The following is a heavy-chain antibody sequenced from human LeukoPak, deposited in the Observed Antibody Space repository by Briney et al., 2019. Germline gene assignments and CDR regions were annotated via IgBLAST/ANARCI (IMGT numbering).Heavy chain of an antibody. V-gene: IGHV4-59*01. Sequence: SETLSLTCTVSGGSISSYYWSWIRQPPGKGLKWIGYIYYSGSTNYNPSLKSRVTISVDTSKNQFSLKLSSVTAADTAVYYCAREGAVTTSVDAFDIWGQGTMVTVSS. J-gene: IGHJ3*02. D-gene: IGHD4-17*01. CDR3: AREGAVTTSVDAFDI. CDR1: GGSISSYY. CDR2: IYYSGST.